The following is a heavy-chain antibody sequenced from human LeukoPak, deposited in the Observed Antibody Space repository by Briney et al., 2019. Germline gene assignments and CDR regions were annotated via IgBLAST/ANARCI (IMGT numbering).Heavy chain of an antibody. V-gene: IGHV4-59*01. CDR2: IYYSGST. Sequence: SETLSLTCTVSGGSISSYYWSWIRQPPGKGLEWIGYIYYSGSTNYNPSLKSRVTISVDTSKNQISMKLSSVTAADTAVYYCARGQWELPDYWGQGTLVTVSS. J-gene: IGHJ4*02. D-gene: IGHD1-26*01. CDR3: ARGQWELPDY. CDR1: GGSISSYY.